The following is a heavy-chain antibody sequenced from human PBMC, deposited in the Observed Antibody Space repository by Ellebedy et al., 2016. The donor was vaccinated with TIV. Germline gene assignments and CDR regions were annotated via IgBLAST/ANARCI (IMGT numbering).Heavy chain of an antibody. D-gene: IGHD3-10*01. CDR1: GYTFTRYG. J-gene: IGHJ2*01. CDR2: IAVYNGHT. V-gene: IGHV1-18*01. CDR3: ARSRLGGGHWYFDF. Sequence: ASVKVSCXVSGYTFTRYGMSWVRQALGQGLEWMGWIAVYNGHTKYAQKFQDRVVMTTETATSTVYMELRSLRSDDTAVYYCARSRLGGGHWYFDFWGRGTLVTVSS.